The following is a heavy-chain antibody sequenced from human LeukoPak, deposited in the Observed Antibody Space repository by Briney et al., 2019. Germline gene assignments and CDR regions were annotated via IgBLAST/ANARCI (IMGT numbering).Heavy chain of an antibody. CDR2: INHSGST. CDR3: ARLTLIRGYSYGFPGDYIGKYYFDY. CDR1: GGSFSGYY. Sequence: KPSETLSLTCAVYGGSFSGYYWSWIRQPPGKGLEWIGEINHSGSTNYNPSLKSRVTISVDTSKNQFSLKLSSVTAADTAVYYCARLTLIRGYSYGFPGDYIGKYYFDYWAREPWSPSPQ. V-gene: IGHV4-34*01. J-gene: IGHJ4*02. D-gene: IGHD5-18*01.